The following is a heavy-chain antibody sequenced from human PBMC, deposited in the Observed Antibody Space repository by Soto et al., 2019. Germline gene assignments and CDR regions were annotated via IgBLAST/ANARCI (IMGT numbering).Heavy chain of an antibody. CDR3: ARDDVLCDGGRCYGVPLDV. Sequence: EVQLVESGGGLVQPGGSLRLSCAASGFTVSSKYMSWVRQAPGKGLERVSLIQSGGPTYYADSVKGRFTISRDTSENTVHLEMDSLRAEDTAVYYCARDDVLCDGGRCYGVPLDVWCKGTTVTVSS. D-gene: IGHD2-15*01. CDR1: GFTVSSKY. V-gene: IGHV3-66*01. J-gene: IGHJ6*04. CDR2: IQSGGPT.